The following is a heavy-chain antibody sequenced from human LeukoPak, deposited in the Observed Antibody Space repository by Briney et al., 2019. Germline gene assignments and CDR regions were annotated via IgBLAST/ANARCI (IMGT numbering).Heavy chain of an antibody. CDR1: GFTFSSYG. V-gene: IGHV3-33*01. D-gene: IGHD5-12*01. Sequence: GKSLRLSCAASGFTFSSYGMHWVRQAPGKGLEWVALIWYDGSHKDYTDSVKGRFTISRDNSKNTLYLLMKSLRAEDTAVYYCLREESGYDIHFDYWGQGTLVTVSS. CDR3: LREESGYDIHFDY. CDR2: IWYDGSHK. J-gene: IGHJ4*02.